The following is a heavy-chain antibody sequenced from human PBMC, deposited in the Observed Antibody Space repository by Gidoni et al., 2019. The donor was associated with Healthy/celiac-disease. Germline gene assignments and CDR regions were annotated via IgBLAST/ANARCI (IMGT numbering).Heavy chain of an antibody. CDR1: GYSFTSYW. V-gene: IGHV5-51*01. J-gene: IGHJ2*01. CDR2: IYPGYSDT. CDR3: ARISPRRDGSGSYYEEIDEWWYFDL. Sequence: EVQLVQSGAEVKKPGESLKTSCKGSGYSFTSYWIGWVRQLHGKGLEWMGIIYPGYSDTRYSPSFQGQVTISADKSISTAYLQWSSLKASDTAMYYCARISPRRDGSGSYYEEIDEWWYFDLWGRGTLVTVSS. D-gene: IGHD3-10*01.